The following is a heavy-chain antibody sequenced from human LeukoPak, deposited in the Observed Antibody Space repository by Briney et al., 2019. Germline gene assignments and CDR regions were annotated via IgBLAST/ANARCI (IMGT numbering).Heavy chain of an antibody. Sequence: GGSVRLSCAASGFTFSSYGMHWVRQAPGKGLEWVAFIRYDGSNKYYADSVKGRFTISRDNSKNTLYLQMNSLRAEDTAVYYCAKDAIVGAAPFDYWGQGTLVTVSS. CDR1: GFTFSSYG. D-gene: IGHD1-26*01. V-gene: IGHV3-30*02. J-gene: IGHJ4*02. CDR2: IRYDGSNK. CDR3: AKDAIVGAAPFDY.